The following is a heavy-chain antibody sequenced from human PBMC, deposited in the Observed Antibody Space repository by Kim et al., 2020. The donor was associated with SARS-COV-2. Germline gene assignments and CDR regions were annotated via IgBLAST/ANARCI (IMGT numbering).Heavy chain of an antibody. D-gene: IGHD3-3*01. Sequence: GGSLRLSCAASGFTFSSYAMHWVRQAPGKGLEWVAVISYDGSNKYYADSVKGRFTIYRDNSKNTLYLQMNSLRAEDTAVYYCARGGWSGLNDAFDIWGQGTMVTVSS. CDR3: ARGGWSGLNDAFDI. V-gene: IGHV3-30-3*01. CDR2: ISYDGSNK. J-gene: IGHJ3*02. CDR1: GFTFSSYA.